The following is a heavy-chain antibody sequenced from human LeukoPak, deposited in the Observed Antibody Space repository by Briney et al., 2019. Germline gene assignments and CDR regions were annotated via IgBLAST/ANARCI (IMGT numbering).Heavy chain of an antibody. Sequence: PSETLSLTCTVSGGSISSYYWSWIRQPPGKGLEWIGEIYHSGSTNCNPSLKSRVTISVDESKNQFSLKLNSVTAADTAVYYCAKEADGGKGPNLDYWGQGTLVTVSS. CDR1: GGSISSYY. V-gene: IGHV4-59*12. D-gene: IGHD4-23*01. CDR3: AKEADGGKGPNLDY. J-gene: IGHJ4*02. CDR2: IYHSGST.